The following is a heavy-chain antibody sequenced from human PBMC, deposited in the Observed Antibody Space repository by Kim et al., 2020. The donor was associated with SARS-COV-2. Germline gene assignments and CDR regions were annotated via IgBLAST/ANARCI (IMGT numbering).Heavy chain of an antibody. CDR2: FDPEDGET. V-gene: IGHV1-24*01. CDR1: GYTLTELS. CDR3: ATGRPLKTPNYYGMDV. Sequence: ASVKVSCKVSGYTLTELSMHWVRQAPGKGLEWMGGFDPEDGETIYAQKFQGRVTMTEDTSTDTAYMELSSLRSEDTAVYYCATGRPLKTPNYYGMDVWGQGTTVTVSS. J-gene: IGHJ6*02. D-gene: IGHD2-15*01.